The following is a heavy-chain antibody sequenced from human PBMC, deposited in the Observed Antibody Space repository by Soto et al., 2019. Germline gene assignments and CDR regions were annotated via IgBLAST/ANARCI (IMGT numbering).Heavy chain of an antibody. CDR1: GYSFTSYW. CDR3: ARLAMASRRGYYGMDV. D-gene: IGHD3-16*01. V-gene: IGHV5-10-1*01. CDR2: IDPSDSYT. Sequence: EVQLVQSGAEVKKPGESLRISCKGSGYSFTSYWITWVRQMPGKGLEWMGRIDPSDSYTNYSPSFQGHVTISADKSISTAYLQWSSLKASDTAMYYCARLAMASRRGYYGMDVGGQGTTVTVSS. J-gene: IGHJ6*02.